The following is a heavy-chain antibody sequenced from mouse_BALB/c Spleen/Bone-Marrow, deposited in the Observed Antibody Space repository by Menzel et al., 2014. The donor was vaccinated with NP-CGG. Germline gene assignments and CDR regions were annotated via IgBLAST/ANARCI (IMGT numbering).Heavy chain of an antibody. CDR2: IDPANGNT. D-gene: IGHD1-2*01. CDR1: GFNIGDTY. Sequence: EVQLQQSGAELVKPGASVKLSCTASGFNIGDTYMHWVKQRPEQGLEWIGRIDPANGNTKYDPKFQGEATITADTSSNTAYLQLSNLTSEDTAVYYCARYRLGTYFDYWGQGTTLTVSS. V-gene: IGHV14-3*02. CDR3: ARYRLGTYFDY. J-gene: IGHJ2*01.